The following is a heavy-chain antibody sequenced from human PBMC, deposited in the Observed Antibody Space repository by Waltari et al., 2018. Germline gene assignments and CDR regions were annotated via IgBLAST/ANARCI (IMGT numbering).Heavy chain of an antibody. CDR1: GYTLTELS. CDR3: ATIHCSGGSCYSRYYYMDV. Sequence: QVQLVQSGAEVKKPGASVKVSCKVSGYTLTELSMHSVRQAPGNGLEWMGGFDPEDGETIYAQKFQGRVTMTEDTSTDTAYMELSSLRSEDTAVYYCATIHCSGGSCYSRYYYMDVWGKGTTVTVSS. D-gene: IGHD2-15*01. CDR2: FDPEDGET. V-gene: IGHV1-24*01. J-gene: IGHJ6*03.